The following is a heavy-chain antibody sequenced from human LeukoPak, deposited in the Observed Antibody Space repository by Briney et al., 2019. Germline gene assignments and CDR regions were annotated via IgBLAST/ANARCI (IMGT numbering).Heavy chain of an antibody. CDR2: IIPIFGTA. J-gene: IGHJ4*02. CDR1: GGTFSSYA. Sequence: SVKVSCKASGGTFSSYAISWVRQAPGQGLEWMGGIIPIFGTANYAQKFQGRVTITADESTSTAYMELSSLRSEDTAVYYCAGSGSYNPSGGYFDYWGQGTLVTVSS. V-gene: IGHV1-69*01. D-gene: IGHD3-10*01. CDR3: AGSGSYNPSGGYFDY.